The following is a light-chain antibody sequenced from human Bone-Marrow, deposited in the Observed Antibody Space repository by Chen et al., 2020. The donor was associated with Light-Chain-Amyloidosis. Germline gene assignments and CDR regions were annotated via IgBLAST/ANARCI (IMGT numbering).Light chain of an antibody. Sequence: IVLTQSPATLSLSPGGRTTLSCRASQSVSSYLAWFQQKPGQAPRLLSDDASNRATGIQDRFSGSGSGTDFTLTISRLEPEDCAVYDCQQRSKWMYTCVQGTKLEIK. CDR3: QQRSKWMYT. V-gene: IGKV3-11*01. CDR2: DAS. CDR1: QSVSSY. J-gene: IGKJ2*01.